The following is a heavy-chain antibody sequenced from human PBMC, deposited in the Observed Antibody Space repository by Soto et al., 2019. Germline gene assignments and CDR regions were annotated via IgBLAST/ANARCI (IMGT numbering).Heavy chain of an antibody. CDR1: GFSFTNYE. Sequence: PGGSLRLSCAVSGFSFTNYEMNWVRQAPGKGLEWIAYIGYADSVKGRFTISRDNANNSLYLQMNSLNPEDTAFYYCAKALYGSSSSPIDHWGQGTLVTVSS. D-gene: IGHD6-13*01. CDR2: AYI. V-gene: IGHV3-48*03. CDR3: AKALYGSSSSPIDH. J-gene: IGHJ1*01.